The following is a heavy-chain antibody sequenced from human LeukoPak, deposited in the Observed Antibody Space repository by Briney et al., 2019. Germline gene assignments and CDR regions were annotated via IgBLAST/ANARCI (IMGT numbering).Heavy chain of an antibody. CDR1: GFTFSSYA. D-gene: IGHD3-3*01. Sequence: GGSLRLSCAASGFTFSSYAMHWVRQAPGKGLEWVAVISYDGSNKYYADSVKGRFTISRDNSKNTLYLQMNSLRAEDTAVYYCARAPYDFWSGYFYYYYMDVWGKGTTVTVSS. CDR2: ISYDGSNK. V-gene: IGHV3-30*04. CDR3: ARAPYDFWSGYFYYYYMDV. J-gene: IGHJ6*03.